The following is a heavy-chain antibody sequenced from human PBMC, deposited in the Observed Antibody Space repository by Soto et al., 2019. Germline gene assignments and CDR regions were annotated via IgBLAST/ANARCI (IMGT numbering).Heavy chain of an antibody. CDR2: ISAYNGNT. Sequence: ASVKVSCKASGYTFTSYGISWVRQAPGQGLEWMGWISAYNGNTNYAQKLQGRVTMTTDTSTSTAYMELRSLRSDDTAVYYCARFYDILTGYYAFDYWGRGTLVTVSS. J-gene: IGHJ4*02. D-gene: IGHD3-9*01. V-gene: IGHV1-18*01. CDR1: GYTFTSYG. CDR3: ARFYDILTGYYAFDY.